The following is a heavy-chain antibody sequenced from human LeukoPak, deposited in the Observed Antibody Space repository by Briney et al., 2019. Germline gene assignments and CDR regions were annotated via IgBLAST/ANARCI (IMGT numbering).Heavy chain of an antibody. J-gene: IGHJ4*02. CDR1: GGSISSYY. Sequence: SETLSLTCTVSGGSISSYYWSWIRQPAGKGLEWIGRIYTSGTTTYNPPLKSRVTMSVDTSKNQFSLKLSSVTAADTAVYYCASQRIAVAGTQFDYWGQGTLVTVSS. CDR3: ASQRIAVAGTQFDY. CDR2: IYTSGTT. D-gene: IGHD6-19*01. V-gene: IGHV4-4*07.